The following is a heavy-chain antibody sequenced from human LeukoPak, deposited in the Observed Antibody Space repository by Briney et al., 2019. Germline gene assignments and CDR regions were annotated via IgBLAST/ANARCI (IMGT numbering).Heavy chain of an antibody. V-gene: IGHV1-69*13. Sequence: SVKVSCKASGGAFSSYAISWVRQAPGQGLEWMGGIIPIFGTANYAQKFQGRVTITADESTSTAYMELSSLRSEDTAVYYCARIPPEGPYYYYYGMDVWGKGTTVTVSS. CDR3: ARIPPEGPYYYYYGMDV. CDR1: GGAFSSYA. J-gene: IGHJ6*04. D-gene: IGHD1-14*01. CDR2: IIPIFGTA.